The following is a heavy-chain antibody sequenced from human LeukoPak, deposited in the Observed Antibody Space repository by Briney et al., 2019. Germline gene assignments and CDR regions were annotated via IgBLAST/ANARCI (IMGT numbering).Heavy chain of an antibody. CDR1: GGSFSGYY. D-gene: IGHD3-3*01. J-gene: IGHJ3*02. CDR2: INHSGST. V-gene: IGHV4-34*01. Sequence: SETLSLTCAVYGGSFSGYYWSWIRQPPGKGLKWIGEINHSGSTNYNPSLKSRVTISVDTSKNQFSLKLSSVTAADTAVYYCARVGSRYYDFWSGYRHAFDIWGQGTMVTVSS. CDR3: ARVGSRYYDFWSGYRHAFDI.